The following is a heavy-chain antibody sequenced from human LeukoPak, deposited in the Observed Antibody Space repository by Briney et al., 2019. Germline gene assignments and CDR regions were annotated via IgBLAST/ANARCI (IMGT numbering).Heavy chain of an antibody. D-gene: IGHD4-23*01. J-gene: IGHJ4*02. CDR3: ASALRGGNPPGV. CDR1: GGTFSSYA. Sequence: SVKVSCKASGGTFSSYAISWVRQAPGQGLEWMGGSIPIFGTANYAQKFQGRVTITADKSTSTAYMELSSLRSDDTAVYYCASALRGGNPPGVWGQGTLVTVSS. CDR2: SIPIFGTA. V-gene: IGHV1-69*06.